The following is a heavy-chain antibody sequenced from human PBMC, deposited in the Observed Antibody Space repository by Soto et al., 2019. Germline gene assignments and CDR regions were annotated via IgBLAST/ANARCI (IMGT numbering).Heavy chain of an antibody. J-gene: IGHJ1*01. CDR2: ISSNGGTT. CDR1: GFTFSSYA. CDR3: VKDPGAVTGDEYFQH. D-gene: IGHD6-19*01. Sequence: VGSLRLSCSASGFTFSSYAMHWVRQAPGKGLEYASGISSNGGTTYYVDSVKGRFIISRDNSKNTLYLQMTSLKTEDTAVYYCVKDPGAVTGDEYFQHWGLGTLVTVS. V-gene: IGHV3-64D*06.